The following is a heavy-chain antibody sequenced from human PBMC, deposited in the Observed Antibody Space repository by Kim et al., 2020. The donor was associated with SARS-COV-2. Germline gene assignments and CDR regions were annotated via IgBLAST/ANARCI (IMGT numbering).Heavy chain of an antibody. D-gene: IGHD3-10*01. CDR3: ARHSITMVRGVKSPGNWFDP. Sequence: RVTISVDTSKNQFSLKLSSVTAADTAVYYCARHSITMVRGVKSPGNWFDPWGQGTLVTVSS. J-gene: IGHJ5*02. V-gene: IGHV4-59*08.